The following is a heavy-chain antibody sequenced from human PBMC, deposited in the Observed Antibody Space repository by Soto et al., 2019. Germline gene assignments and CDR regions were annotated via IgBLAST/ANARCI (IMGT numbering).Heavy chain of an antibody. D-gene: IGHD6-19*01. CDR3: DRGASRGRWLLRVAYKLFDP. CDR2: IYTRGST. Sequence: SETLSLTCTVSGGSIISYYWSWIRHPAGKGLEWIGRIYTRGSTNYNPSLKSRVTMSVDTSNNQFSLKLSSVTAADTAVYYCDRGASRGRWLLRVAYKLFDPWVQGRLVTVSS. J-gene: IGHJ5*02. V-gene: IGHV4-4*07. CDR1: GGSIISYY.